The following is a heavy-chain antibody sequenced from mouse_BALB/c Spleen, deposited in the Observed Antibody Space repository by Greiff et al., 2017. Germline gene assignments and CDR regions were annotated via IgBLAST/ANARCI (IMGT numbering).Heavy chain of an antibody. Sequence: EVQLQQSGPGLVKPSQSLSLTCAVTGYSITSDYAWNWIRQFPGHKLEWMGYISYSGSTSYNPSLKSRISITRDTSKNQFFLQLNSVTTEDTATYYCARRYYYGSSYAMDYWGQGTSVTVSS. J-gene: IGHJ4*01. CDR2: ISYSGST. D-gene: IGHD1-1*01. CDR3: ARRYYYGSSYAMDY. CDR1: GYSITSDYA. V-gene: IGHV3-2*02.